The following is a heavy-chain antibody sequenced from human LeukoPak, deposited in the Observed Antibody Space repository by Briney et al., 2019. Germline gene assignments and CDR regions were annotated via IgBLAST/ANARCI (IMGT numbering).Heavy chain of an antibody. J-gene: IGHJ4*02. V-gene: IGHV3-23*01. CDR1: GFTFSSYA. CDR3: ASRIRFSFDY. CDR2: ISGGGGST. Sequence: GESLRLSCAASGFTFSSYAMSWVRQAPGKGLEWVSAISGGGGSTYYADSVKGRFTISRDNSKNTLYLQMNSLRAEDTAVYYCASRIRFSFDYWGQGTLVTVSS. D-gene: IGHD3-3*01.